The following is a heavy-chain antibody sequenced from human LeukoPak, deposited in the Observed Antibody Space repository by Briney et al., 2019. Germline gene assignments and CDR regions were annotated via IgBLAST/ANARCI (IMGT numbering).Heavy chain of an antibody. J-gene: IGHJ4*02. CDR1: GYSFTNYY. Sequence: GESLKISCKGSGYSFTNYYIGWVRQMPGKGLEWMGIIHPRDSGTKYSPSFQGQVVISVDKSITTVYLQWNSLKTSDTAIYYCATGVATGTPGIYSRDYWGQGTLVTVSS. CDR2: IHPRDSGT. V-gene: IGHV5-51*01. D-gene: IGHD6-13*01. CDR3: ATGVATGTPGIYSRDY.